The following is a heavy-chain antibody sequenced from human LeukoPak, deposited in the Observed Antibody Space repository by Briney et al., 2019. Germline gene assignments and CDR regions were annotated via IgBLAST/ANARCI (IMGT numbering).Heavy chain of an antibody. D-gene: IGHD3-9*01. CDR2: IYYSGST. V-gene: IGHV4-39*07. Sequence: PSETLSLTCTVSGGSISSSSYYWGWIRQPPGKGLEWIGSIYYSGSTYYNPSLKSRVTISVDTSKNQFSLKLSSVTAADTAVYYCARENYAKVDWLYMTRDYNWFDPWGQGTLVTVSS. CDR1: GGSISSSSYY. CDR3: ARENYAKVDWLYMTRDYNWFDP. J-gene: IGHJ5*02.